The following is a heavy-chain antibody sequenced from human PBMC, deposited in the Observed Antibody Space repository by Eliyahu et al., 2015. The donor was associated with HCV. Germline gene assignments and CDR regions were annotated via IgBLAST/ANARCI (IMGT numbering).Heavy chain of an antibody. CDR3: ARGPIFIRIAVAGTHFDS. D-gene: IGHD6-19*01. CDR1: GGSFSVYY. Sequence: QVQLQQWGAGLLKPSETLSLTCAVSGGSFSVYYWSWIRQPPGKGLEWIGEINHSGSTNYNPSLKSRVTISVDTSKNQFSLKLSSVTAADTAVYYCARGPIFIRIAVAGTHFDSWGQGTLVTVSS. V-gene: IGHV4-34*01. J-gene: IGHJ4*02. CDR2: INHSGST.